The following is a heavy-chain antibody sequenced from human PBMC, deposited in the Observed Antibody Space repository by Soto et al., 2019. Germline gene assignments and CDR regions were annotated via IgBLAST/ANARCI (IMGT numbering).Heavy chain of an antibody. V-gene: IGHV1-69*01. CDR3: ARSREGSYSVWVWPYGMDV. CDR1: GGTFSSYA. J-gene: IGHJ6*02. Sequence: QVQLVQSGAEVKKPGSSVKVSCKASGGTFSSYAISWVRQAPGQGLEWMGGIIPIFGTANYAQKFQGRVTITEDESTSTGYMELSSLRSEDTAVYYCARSREGSYSVWVWPYGMDVWGQGTTVTVSS. D-gene: IGHD3-16*01. CDR2: IIPIFGTA.